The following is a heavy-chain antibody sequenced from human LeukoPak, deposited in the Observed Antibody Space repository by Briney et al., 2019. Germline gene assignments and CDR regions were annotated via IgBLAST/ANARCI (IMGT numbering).Heavy chain of an antibody. Sequence: GGSLRLSCAASGFTFSSYEMHWVRQGLGKGLEWVSAIGTAGDTHYPDSVKGRFTVSREDANNAVYLQLSSLRAGDSAVYYCARGVPWGSNDAFDVWGQGTTVTVSS. CDR2: IGTAGDT. CDR3: ARGVPWGSNDAFDV. CDR1: GFTFSSYE. V-gene: IGHV3-13*01. J-gene: IGHJ3*01. D-gene: IGHD3-10*01.